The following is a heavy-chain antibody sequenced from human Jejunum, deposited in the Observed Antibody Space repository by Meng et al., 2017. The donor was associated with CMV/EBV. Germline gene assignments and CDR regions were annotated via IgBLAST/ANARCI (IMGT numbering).Heavy chain of an antibody. D-gene: IGHD2-2*01. J-gene: IGHJ4*02. V-gene: IGHV3-15*07. CDR2: IKTKTEGGTT. Sequence: NWVRQAPGKGLEWVGRIKTKTEGGTTDYAAPVKGRFTISRDDSQNTLSLQMNSLQTEDTAVYYYTTLSLYYCSTSITSCIRKNGESYWGQGTLVTVSS. CDR3: TTLSLYYCSTSITSCIRKNGESY.